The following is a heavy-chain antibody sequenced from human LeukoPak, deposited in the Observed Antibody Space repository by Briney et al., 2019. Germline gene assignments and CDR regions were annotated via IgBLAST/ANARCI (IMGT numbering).Heavy chain of an antibody. CDR2: IIPILGIA. J-gene: IGHJ3*02. CDR1: GGTFSSYA. Sequence: ASVKVSCKASGGTFSSYAISWVRQAPGLGLEWMGRIIPILGIANYAQKFQGRVTITADKSTSTAYMELSSLRSEDTAVYYCARRYCSGGSCYSGAFDIWGQGTMVTVSS. D-gene: IGHD2-15*01. CDR3: ARRYCSGGSCYSGAFDI. V-gene: IGHV1-69*04.